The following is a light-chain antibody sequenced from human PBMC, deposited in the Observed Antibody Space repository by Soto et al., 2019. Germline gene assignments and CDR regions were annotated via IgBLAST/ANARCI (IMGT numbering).Light chain of an antibody. Sequence: QAVVTQPPSVSGAPGQRVTISCTGSSSNIGAGYDVHWYQQLPGTAPKLLIFGNNNRPSGVPDRFSGSKSGTSASLAITGLQAEDEADYYCQSYDSSVSGWVFGGGTKVTVL. CDR3: QSYDSSVSGWV. CDR1: SSNIGAGYD. V-gene: IGLV1-40*01. J-gene: IGLJ3*02. CDR2: GNN.